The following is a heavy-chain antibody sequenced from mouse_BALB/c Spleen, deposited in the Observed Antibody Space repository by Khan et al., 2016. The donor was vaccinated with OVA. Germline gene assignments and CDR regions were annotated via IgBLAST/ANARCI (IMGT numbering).Heavy chain of an antibody. CDR2: MIYTGYT. Sequence: EVQLQESGPSLVKPSQTLSLTCSVTGDSITSGYWSWIRKFPGNKLEYMGYMIYTGYTDYNPSHNSRIAITRHTSKTQYYLQLNSVTTEDTATYYCARSTYRYAVAYWDQRTLVAVAA. D-gene: IGHD2-14*01. V-gene: IGHV3-8*02. CDR3: ARSTYRYAVAY. J-gene: IGHJ3*01. CDR1: GDSITSGY.